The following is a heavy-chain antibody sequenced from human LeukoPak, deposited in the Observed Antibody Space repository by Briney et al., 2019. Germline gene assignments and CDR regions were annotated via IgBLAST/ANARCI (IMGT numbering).Heavy chain of an antibody. CDR3: AKPYDSSLYTNLDY. CDR1: GFTFSTYA. D-gene: IGHD3-22*01. CDR2: ISYDGSKK. J-gene: IGHJ4*02. Sequence: PGGSLRLSCVASGFTFSTYAMHWVRQAPGKGLEWVTVISYDGSKKSYADSVKGRFTISRDNSKNAIYLQVDSLRPEDTAVYYCAKPYDSSLYTNLDYWGQGTLVTASS. V-gene: IGHV3-30-3*02.